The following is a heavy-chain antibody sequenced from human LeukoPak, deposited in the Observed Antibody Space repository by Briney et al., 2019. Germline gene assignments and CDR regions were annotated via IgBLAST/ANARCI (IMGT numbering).Heavy chain of an antibody. J-gene: IGHJ4*02. D-gene: IGHD3-9*01. CDR1: GFIFTNYA. CDR2: ISGSSNT. Sequence: GGSLRLSCAASGFIFTNYAMSWVRQAPGKGLEWVSTISGSSNTYYADSVKGRFTISRDNAKNSLYLQMNSLRAEDTAVYYCARDPYDILTADSDYWGQGTLVTVSS. CDR3: ARDPYDILTADSDY. V-gene: IGHV3-69-1*01.